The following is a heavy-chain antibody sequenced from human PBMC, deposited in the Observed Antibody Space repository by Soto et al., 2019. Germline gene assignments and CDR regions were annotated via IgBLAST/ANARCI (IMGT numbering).Heavy chain of an antibody. Sequence: PSETLSLTCAVYGGSFSGYYWSWIRQPPGKGLEWIGEINHSGSTNYNPSLKSRVTISVDTSKNQFSLKLSSVTAADTAVYYCARGRRVAATRYYYMDVWGKGTTVTVSS. J-gene: IGHJ6*03. CDR3: ARGRRVAATRYYYMDV. CDR1: GGSFSGYY. V-gene: IGHV4-34*01. CDR2: INHSGST. D-gene: IGHD2-15*01.